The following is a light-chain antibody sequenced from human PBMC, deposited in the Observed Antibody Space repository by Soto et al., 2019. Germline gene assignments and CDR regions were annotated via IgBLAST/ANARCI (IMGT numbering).Light chain of an antibody. V-gene: IGKV3-20*01. CDR1: QSGSNNY. CDR3: QQYGSSRYT. CDR2: SKS. Sequence: EIVLTQSPGTLSFTPGERATLTCRTSQSGSNNYLAWYQQKPGQAPRLLIYSKSNRATVIPDRFSGSGSGTDFTLTISRLEPEDFAVYCCQQYGSSRYTVGQRTKLDIK. J-gene: IGKJ2*01.